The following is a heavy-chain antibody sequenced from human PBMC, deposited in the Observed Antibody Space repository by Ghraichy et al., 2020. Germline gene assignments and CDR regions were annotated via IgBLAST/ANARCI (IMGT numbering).Heavy chain of an antibody. CDR3: AADSPWLPDSSGRTGWFDP. V-gene: IGHV3-74*01. J-gene: IGHJ5*02. CDR1: GIAFSRYW. D-gene: IGHD3-22*01. CDR2: INRDGSTT. Sequence: ETLSLTCAASGIAFSRYWFHWVRQAPGKGLVWVSRINRDGSTTNYADSVKGRFTISRDDAKNTLYLQMSSLRAEDTAVYYCAADSPWLPDSSGRTGWFDPCGQGTLVTVSS.